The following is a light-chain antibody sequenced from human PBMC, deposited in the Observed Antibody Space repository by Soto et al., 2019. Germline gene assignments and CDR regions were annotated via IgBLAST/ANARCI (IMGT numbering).Light chain of an antibody. V-gene: IGKV3-15*01. CDR3: QEYDNWPLWT. CDR1: QSVRSN. Sequence: ETVMTQSPATLPASPGERATLSCRASQSVRSNLAWYQQKPGQAPRLLIYGASTRATGVPARFSGSGSGTEFTLTINSLQSEDFALYYCQEYDNWPLWTFGQGTKVDIK. CDR2: GAS. J-gene: IGKJ1*01.